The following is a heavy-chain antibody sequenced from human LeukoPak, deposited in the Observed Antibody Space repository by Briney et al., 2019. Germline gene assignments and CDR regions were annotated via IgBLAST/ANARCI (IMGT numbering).Heavy chain of an antibody. CDR1: GYSISSGYY. D-gene: IGHD6-6*01. CDR3: ARVAYSSSGNWFDP. Sequence: SETLSLTCTVSGYSISSGYYWGWIRQPPGKGLEWIGSIYHSGSTYYNPSLKSRATISVDTSKNQFSLKLSSVTAADTAVYYCARVAYSSSGNWFDPWGQGTLVTVSS. CDR2: IYHSGST. V-gene: IGHV4-38-2*02. J-gene: IGHJ5*02.